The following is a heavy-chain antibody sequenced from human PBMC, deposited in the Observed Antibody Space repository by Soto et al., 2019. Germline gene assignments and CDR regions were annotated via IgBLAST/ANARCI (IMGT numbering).Heavy chain of an antibody. V-gene: IGHV1-3*01. CDR3: AAVDIGDY. CDR2: VYGDSGNT. D-gene: IGHD5-12*01. Sequence: QVHLVQSGAEVKEPGASVKVSCKTSGYTFTSYAIHWVRQVPGQRLEWMGWVYGDSGNTKYLEKFQDRVTFTRDTSASTAYMEVSNLRSEDTALYFCAAVDIGDYWGPGTLVTVSS. CDR1: GYTFTSYA. J-gene: IGHJ4*02.